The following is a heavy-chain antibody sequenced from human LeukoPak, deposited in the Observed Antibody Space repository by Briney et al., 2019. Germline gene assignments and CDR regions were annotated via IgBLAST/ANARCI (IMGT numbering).Heavy chain of an antibody. J-gene: IGHJ4*02. CDR3: AKDRVVVVATTSLLEY. CDR2: ISGSGTST. CDR1: GFTFDDYG. D-gene: IGHD2-15*01. V-gene: IGHV3-23*01. Sequence: GGSLRLSCAASGFTFDDYGVSWVRQAPGKGLEWVSSISGSGTSTYYADSVKGRFSISRDNSKNTLYLQMNSLRAEDTAVYSCAKDRVVVVATTSLLEYWGQGTLVTVSS.